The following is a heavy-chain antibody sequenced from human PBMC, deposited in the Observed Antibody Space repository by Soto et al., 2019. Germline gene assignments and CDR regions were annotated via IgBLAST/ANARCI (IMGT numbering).Heavy chain of an antibody. J-gene: IGHJ6*02. CDR2: ISYDGSNK. Sequence: LRLSCAASGFTFSSYGMHWVRQAPGKGLEWVAVISYDGSNKYYADSVKGRFTISRDNSKNTLYLQMNSLRAEDTAVYYCAKVDDYAVGGMDVWGQGTTVTVSS. CDR3: AKVDDYAVGGMDV. V-gene: IGHV3-30*18. CDR1: GFTFSSYG. D-gene: IGHD3-16*01.